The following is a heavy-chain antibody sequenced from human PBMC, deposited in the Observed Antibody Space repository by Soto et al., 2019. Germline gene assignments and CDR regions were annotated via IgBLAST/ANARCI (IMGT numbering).Heavy chain of an antibody. J-gene: IGHJ6*02. Sequence: GGSLRLSCTACGFTFGDYAMSWFRQAPGKGLEWVGFIRSKAYGGTTEYAASVKGRFTISGDDSKSIAYLQMNSLKTEDTAVYYCTRNPPYSGSYLPGVGYYYYGMDVWGQGTTVTVSS. CDR3: TRNPPYSGSYLPGVGYYYYGMDV. V-gene: IGHV3-49*03. CDR2: IRSKAYGGTT. CDR1: GFTFGDYA. D-gene: IGHD1-26*01.